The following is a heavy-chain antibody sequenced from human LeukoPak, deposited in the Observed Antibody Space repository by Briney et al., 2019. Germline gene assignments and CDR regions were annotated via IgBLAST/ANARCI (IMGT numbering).Heavy chain of an antibody. D-gene: IGHD4-17*01. V-gene: IGHV4-34*01. CDR2: INHSGST. J-gene: IGHJ4*02. Sequence: GSLRLSCAASGFTFSSYSMNWVRQAPGKGLEWIGEINHSGSTNYNPSLKSRVTISVDTSKNQFSLKLSSVTAADTAVYYCAREMSRGDHAHDYWGQGTLVTVSS. CDR3: AREMSRGDHAHDY. CDR1: GFTFSSYS.